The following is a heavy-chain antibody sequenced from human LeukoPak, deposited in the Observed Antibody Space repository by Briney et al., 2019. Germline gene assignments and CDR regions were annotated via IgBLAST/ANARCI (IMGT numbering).Heavy chain of an antibody. CDR1: GYXFSDYY. CDR3: ARDFTGGYFDY. CDR2: INPDSGAT. J-gene: IGHJ4*02. Sequence: ASVKVSCKTSGYXFSDYYVHWVRQAPGQGFERMGWINPDSGATNYAQKFQGRVTMTRDTSISTAYMELSRLRSDDTAVYYCARDFTGGYFDYWGQGTLVTVSS. V-gene: IGHV1-2*02. D-gene: IGHD2-8*02.